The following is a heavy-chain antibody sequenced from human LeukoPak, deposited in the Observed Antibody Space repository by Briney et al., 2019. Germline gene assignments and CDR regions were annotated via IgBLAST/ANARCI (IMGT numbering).Heavy chain of an antibody. CDR3: ARDGPSGMADYYYYMDV. J-gene: IGHJ6*03. V-gene: IGHV4-39*07. D-gene: IGHD5-18*01. CDR1: GGSISSSSYY. Sequence: SETLSLTCTVSGGSISSSSYYWGWIRQPPGKGLEWIGSIYYSGSTYYNPSLKSRVTISVDTSKNQFSLKVNSVTAADTAVYYCARDGPSGMADYYYYMDVWGKGTTVTVSS. CDR2: IYYSGST.